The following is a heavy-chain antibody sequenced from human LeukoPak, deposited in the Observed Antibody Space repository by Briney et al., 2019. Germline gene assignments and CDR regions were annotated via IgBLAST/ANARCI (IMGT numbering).Heavy chain of an antibody. CDR3: ARLGGAKVSRSLDC. D-gene: IGHD5/OR15-5a*01. J-gene: IGHJ4*02. Sequence: NLGESLKISCKGSGYSFTSYWIGWVRQMPGKGLEWMGIIYPDDSDTTYSPSFQGQVTISADKSISTAYLQWSSLKASDTAMYYCARLGGAKVSRSLDCWGQGTLVTVSS. CDR1: GYSFTSYW. CDR2: IYPDDSDT. V-gene: IGHV5-51*01.